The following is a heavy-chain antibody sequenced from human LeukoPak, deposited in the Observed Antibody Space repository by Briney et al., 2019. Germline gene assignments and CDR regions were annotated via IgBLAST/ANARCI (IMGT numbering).Heavy chain of an antibody. V-gene: IGHV1-2*02. CDR3: ARILGSSPDLFDY. J-gene: IGHJ4*02. CDR2: INPNSGGT. CDR1: GYTFTGYY. D-gene: IGHD6-13*01. Sequence: ASVKVSCKASGYTFTGYYMHWVRQAPGQGLEWMGWINPNSGGTNYAQKFQGRVTMTRDTSISTAYMELSRLRSDDTAVYYCARILGSSPDLFDYWGQGTLVTVSS.